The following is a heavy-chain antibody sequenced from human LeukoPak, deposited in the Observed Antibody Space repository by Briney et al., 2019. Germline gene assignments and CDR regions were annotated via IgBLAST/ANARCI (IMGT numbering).Heavy chain of an antibody. CDR3: VRDGGNWDVHY. CDR2: IYSDGGT. D-gene: IGHD3-16*01. CDR1: GDSISRDYYF. V-gene: IGHV4-39*07. J-gene: IGHJ4*02. Sequence: TSDTLSLTCTVSGDSISRDYYFWGWIRQPPGQKLEWIGSIYSDGGTHYNPSFNSRLTISADMSRNQFSLNLRSVTAADTAVYFCVRDGGNWDVHYWGQGTLVTVSS.